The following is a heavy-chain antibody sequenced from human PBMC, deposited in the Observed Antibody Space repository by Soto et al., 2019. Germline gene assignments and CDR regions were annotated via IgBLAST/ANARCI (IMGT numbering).Heavy chain of an antibody. Sequence: ASVKVSCKASGYTFTGYYMHWVRQAPGQGLEWMGWINPNSGGTNYAQKFQGRVTMTRDTSISTAYMELSRLRSDDTAVYYCAREDNVWDSASYYYGMDVWGQGTTVTVSS. CDR2: INPNSGGT. V-gene: IGHV1-2*02. J-gene: IGHJ6*02. CDR3: AREDNVWDSASYYYGMDV. D-gene: IGHD1-26*01. CDR1: GYTFTGYY.